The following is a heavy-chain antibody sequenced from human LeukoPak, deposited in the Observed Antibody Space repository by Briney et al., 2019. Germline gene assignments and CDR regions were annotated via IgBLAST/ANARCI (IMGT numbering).Heavy chain of an antibody. CDR2: ISGSGGST. CDR1: GFTFTSYG. Sequence: GGSLRLSCAASGFTFTSYGMDWVRQAPGQGLEWVSGISGSGGSTYYADSVKGRCTISRDNSRNTVYLQMNSLRAEDTALYFCGKDPNGDYVGAFDFWGPGTMVTVSS. V-gene: IGHV3-23*01. CDR3: GKDPNGDYVGAFDF. D-gene: IGHD4-17*01. J-gene: IGHJ3*01.